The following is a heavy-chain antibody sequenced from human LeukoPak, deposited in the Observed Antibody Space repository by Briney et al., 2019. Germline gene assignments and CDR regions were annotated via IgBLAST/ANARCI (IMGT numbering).Heavy chain of an antibody. CDR2: ISAYNGNT. J-gene: IGHJ4*02. Sequence: VASVKVSCKASGYTFTGYYMHWVRQAPGQGLEWMGWISAYNGNTNYAQKLQGRVTMTTDTSTSTAYMELRSLRSDDTAVYYCARDLPAATGRTFDYWGQGTLVTVSS. V-gene: IGHV1-18*04. CDR3: ARDLPAATGRTFDY. CDR1: GYTFTGYY. D-gene: IGHD2-2*01.